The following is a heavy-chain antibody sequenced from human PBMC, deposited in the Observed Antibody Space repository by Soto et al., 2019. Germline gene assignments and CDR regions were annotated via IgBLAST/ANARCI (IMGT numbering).Heavy chain of an antibody. CDR1: GGSISSYY. CDR3: ARERGYYDFWSGYYANWFDP. CDR2: IYTSGST. D-gene: IGHD3-3*01. V-gene: IGHV4-4*07. J-gene: IGHJ5*02. Sequence: SETLSLTCTVSGGSISSYYWSWIRQPAGKGLEWIGCIYTSGSTNYNPSLKSRVTMSVDTSKNQFSLKLSSVTAADTAVYYCARERGYYDFWSGYYANWFDPWGQGTLVTVSS.